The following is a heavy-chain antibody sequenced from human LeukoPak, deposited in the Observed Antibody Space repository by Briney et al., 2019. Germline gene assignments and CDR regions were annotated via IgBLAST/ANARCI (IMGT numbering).Heavy chain of an antibody. J-gene: IGHJ4*02. V-gene: IGHV5-51*01. Sequence: GESLKISCKGSGYSFASYWIGWVRQMPGKGLEWMGIIYPGDSDTRYSPSFRGQVTISADKSISTAYLQWSSLKASDTAIYYCARRTDRSFWYLDYWGQGTLVTVSS. CDR1: GYSFASYW. CDR2: IYPGDSDT. CDR3: ARRTDRSFWYLDY.